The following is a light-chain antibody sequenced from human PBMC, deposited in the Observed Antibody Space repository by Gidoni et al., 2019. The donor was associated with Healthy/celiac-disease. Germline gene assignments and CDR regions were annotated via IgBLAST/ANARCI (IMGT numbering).Light chain of an antibody. CDR2: GAS. CDR1: QSVSSSY. Sequence: EIMLTQSPGTLSLSPGERATLSCRASQSVSSSYLAWYQQKPGQAPRLLIYGASSRATGIPDRFSGSGSGTDFNLTISRLEPEDFAVYYCQQYGSSLTITFGQGTRLEIK. V-gene: IGKV3-20*01. J-gene: IGKJ5*01. CDR3: QQYGSSLTIT.